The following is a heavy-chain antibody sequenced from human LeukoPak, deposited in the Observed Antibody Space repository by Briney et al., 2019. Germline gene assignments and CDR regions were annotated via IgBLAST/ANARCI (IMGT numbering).Heavy chain of an antibody. CDR3: ARSSPGYCSGGSCYSLDY. V-gene: IGHV4-4*02. D-gene: IGHD2-15*01. CDR1: GGSISSSNW. J-gene: IGHJ4*02. Sequence: SGTLSLTCAVSGGSISSSNWWSWVRQPPGKGLEWIGEIYHSGSTNYNPSLKSRVTISVDKSKNQFSLKLSSVTAADTAVYYCARSSPGYCSGGSCYSLDYWGQGTLVTVSS. CDR2: IYHSGST.